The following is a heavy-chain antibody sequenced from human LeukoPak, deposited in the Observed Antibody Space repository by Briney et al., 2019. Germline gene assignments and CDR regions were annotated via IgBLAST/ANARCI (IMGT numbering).Heavy chain of an antibody. V-gene: IGHV1-46*02. J-gene: IGHJ4*02. Sequence: ASVKVSCKASGYTFNNYNIHWVRLAPGQGLEWMGIINPSGGGTKYAQKFQGRVTMTRDTSTSTVYMELSSLRSEDTAVYYCARDGYLFDYWGQGTLVTIS. CDR2: INPSGGGT. CDR1: GYTFNNYN. CDR3: ARDGYLFDY. D-gene: IGHD5-12*01.